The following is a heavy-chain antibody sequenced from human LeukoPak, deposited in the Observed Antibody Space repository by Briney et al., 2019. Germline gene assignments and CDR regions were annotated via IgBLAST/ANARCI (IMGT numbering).Heavy chain of an antibody. D-gene: IGHD3-9*01. J-gene: IGHJ4*02. CDR3: AKASPASNYDILTGYYTFDY. V-gene: IGHV3-23*01. CDR2: ISGSGGST. Sequence: GGSLRLSCAASGFTFSSYAMSWVRQAPGKGLEWVSAISGSGGSTYYADSVKGGFTISRDNSKNTLYLQMNSLRAEDTAVYYCAKASPASNYDILTGYYTFDYWGQGTLVTVSS. CDR1: GFTFSSYA.